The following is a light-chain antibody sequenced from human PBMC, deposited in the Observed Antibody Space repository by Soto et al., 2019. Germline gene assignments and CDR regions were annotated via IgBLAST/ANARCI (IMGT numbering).Light chain of an antibody. Sequence: EIVMTQSPATLSVSPGERATLSCRASQSVSSNLAWYQQKPGQAPRLLIYGASTRATGIPARFSGSGSGTEFTLTVSSLQSEDFAVYYCQQRSNWPHITFGQGTRLDSK. CDR2: GAS. CDR3: QQRSNWPHIT. J-gene: IGKJ5*01. CDR1: QSVSSN. V-gene: IGKV3-15*01.